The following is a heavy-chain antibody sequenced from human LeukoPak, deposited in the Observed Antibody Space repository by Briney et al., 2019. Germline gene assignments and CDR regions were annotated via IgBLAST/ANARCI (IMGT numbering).Heavy chain of an antibody. CDR3: ARHRTTSPLSTSPFDY. Sequence: PGRSLRLSCAASGFIVSTNYMSWVRQAPGKGLEWVSVIYSGGTTYYADSVKGRFTISRDNSKNTLYLQMNSLRAEDTAVYFCARHRTTSPLSTSPFDYWGQGTLVTVSS. D-gene: IGHD2-2*01. CDR2: IYSGGTT. J-gene: IGHJ4*02. V-gene: IGHV3-53*01. CDR1: GFIVSTNY.